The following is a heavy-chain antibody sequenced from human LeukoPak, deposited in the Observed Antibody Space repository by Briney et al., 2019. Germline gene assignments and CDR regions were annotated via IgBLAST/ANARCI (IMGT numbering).Heavy chain of an antibody. V-gene: IGHV3-30*04. D-gene: IGHD4-11*01. CDR1: GFTFSRYA. J-gene: IGHJ4*02. CDR2: ISYDGSNQ. CDR3: AKARLTTVTTYFDY. Sequence: PGGSLRLSCAASGFTFSRYAMHWVRQAPGKGLEWVAVISYDGSNQYYADSVKGRFTISRDNSKSTLYLQMNSLRAEDTAVYYCAKARLTTVTTYFDYWGQGTLVTVSS.